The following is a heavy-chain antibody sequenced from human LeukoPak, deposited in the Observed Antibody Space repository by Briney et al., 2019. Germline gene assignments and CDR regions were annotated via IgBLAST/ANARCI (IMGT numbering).Heavy chain of an antibody. D-gene: IGHD2-21*02. J-gene: IGHJ5*02. CDR2: ISGSGGST. V-gene: IGHV3-23*01. Sequence: GGSLRLSCAASGFSLSTYYMSWVRQAPGKGLEWVSAISGSGGSTYYADSVKGRFTISRDNSKNTLYLQMNSLRAEDTAVYYCAKEGGTYCGGDCYPYYNWFDPWGQGTLVTVSS. CDR1: GFSLSTYY. CDR3: AKEGGTYCGGDCYPYYNWFDP.